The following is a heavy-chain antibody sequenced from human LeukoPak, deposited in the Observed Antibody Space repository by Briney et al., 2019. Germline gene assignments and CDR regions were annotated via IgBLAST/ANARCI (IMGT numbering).Heavy chain of an antibody. CDR1: GFTFSSYA. J-gene: IGHJ4*02. CDR2: INSDGF. V-gene: IGHV3-74*01. CDR3: ARAGSNWKIDY. D-gene: IGHD1-1*01. Sequence: GGSLRLSCAASGFTFSSYAMHWVRQAPGKGLVWVSLINSDGFYADFVKGRFTISRDNAKNTLYLQMNSLRAEDTAVYYCARAGSNWKIDYWGQGTLVTVSS.